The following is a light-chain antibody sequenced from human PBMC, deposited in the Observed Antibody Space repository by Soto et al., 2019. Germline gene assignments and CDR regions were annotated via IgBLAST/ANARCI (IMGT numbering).Light chain of an antibody. CDR1: QNIDTY. Sequence: EIVLTQSPATLSSSPGERATLSCRASQNIDTYLAWYQQKPGQAPRLLIYDASDRATGIPARFSGSGSGTAFTLTISGLEPEDVALYYCQQRYNWPLTFGGGTKGDIE. V-gene: IGKV3-11*01. CDR3: QQRYNWPLT. CDR2: DAS. J-gene: IGKJ4*01.